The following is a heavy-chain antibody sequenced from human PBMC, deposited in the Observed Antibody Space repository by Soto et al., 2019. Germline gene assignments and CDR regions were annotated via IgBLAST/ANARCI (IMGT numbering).Heavy chain of an antibody. CDR1: GYTFTSYY. CDR3: ARWGYHYEILTGYYTPSGFDP. D-gene: IGHD3-9*01. J-gene: IGHJ5*02. CDR2: INPSGGST. Sequence: ASVKVSFKASGYTFTSYYMHWVRQAPGQGLEWMGIINPSGGSTSYAQKFQGRVTMTRDTSTSTVYIELSSLRSEDTAVYYCARWGYHYEILTGYYTPSGFDPWGQGTLVTVSS. V-gene: IGHV1-46*01.